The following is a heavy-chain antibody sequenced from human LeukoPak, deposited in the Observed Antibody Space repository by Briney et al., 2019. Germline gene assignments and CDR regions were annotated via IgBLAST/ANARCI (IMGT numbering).Heavy chain of an antibody. CDR1: SGSFSGYY. CDR2: INHSGSI. D-gene: IGHD1-1*01. V-gene: IGHV4-34*01. Sequence: PSETLSLTCAVYSGSFSGYYWSWIRQPPGKGLEWIGEINHSGSINYNPSLKSRVTISVDTSKNQFSLKLSSVTAADTAVYYCARGRGNWNRGWFDPWGQGTLVTVSS. J-gene: IGHJ5*02. CDR3: ARGRGNWNRGWFDP.